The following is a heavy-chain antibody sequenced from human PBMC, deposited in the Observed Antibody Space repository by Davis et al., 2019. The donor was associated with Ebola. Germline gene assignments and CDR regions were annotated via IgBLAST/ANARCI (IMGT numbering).Heavy chain of an antibody. CDR1: GYSFTTYG. J-gene: IGHJ4*02. CDR3: ARSSSWYAAH. D-gene: IGHD2-2*01. CDR2: INPHNGNT. V-gene: IGHV1-18*01. Sequence: AASVKVSCKASGYSFTTYGMNWVRQAPGQGLEWMGWINPHNGNTNYAQNVQGRVTMTTDTSTSTAYMEVGILRSDDTAVYYCARSSSWYAAHWGQGTLVTVSS.